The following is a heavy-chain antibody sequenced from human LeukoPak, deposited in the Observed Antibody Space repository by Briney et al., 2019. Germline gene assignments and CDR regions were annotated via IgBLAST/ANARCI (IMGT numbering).Heavy chain of an antibody. J-gene: IGHJ5*02. CDR2: ISISRSYI. CDR1: GFTFSSYS. CDR3: ARDPGVPAALGWFDP. V-gene: IGHV3-21*01. D-gene: IGHD2-2*01. Sequence: GGSLRLSCAASGFTFSSYSMNWVRQAPGKGLEWVSSISISRSYIYYADSVKGRFTISRDNAKNSLYLQMNSLRAEDTAVYYCARDPGVPAALGWFDPWGQGTLVTVSS.